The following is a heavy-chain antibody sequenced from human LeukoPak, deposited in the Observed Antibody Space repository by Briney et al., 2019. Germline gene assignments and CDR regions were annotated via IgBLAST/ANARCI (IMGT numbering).Heavy chain of an antibody. CDR3: ARGGWARPDY. CDR1: GFSLSNYN. V-gene: IGHV3-21*06. Sequence: GGSLRLSCAASGFSLSNYNMNWVRQAPGKGLEWVSSISGSSTYIYYADSVKGRFTISRDNAKNSLYLQMNSLRAEDTAVYYCARGGWARPDYWGQGTLVTVSS. CDR2: ISGSSTYI. D-gene: IGHD3-10*01. J-gene: IGHJ4*02.